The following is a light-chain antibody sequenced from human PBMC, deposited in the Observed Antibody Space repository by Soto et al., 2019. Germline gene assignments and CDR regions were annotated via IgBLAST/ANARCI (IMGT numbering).Light chain of an antibody. V-gene: IGKV3-20*01. CDR1: QSVPSDS. CDR2: ATS. J-gene: IGKJ1*01. CDR3: QHYDIANRS. Sequence: EIVLTQSPATLSVSPGEEAILSCRASQSVPSDSSAWYQHKPGQAPRLLIYATSKKATGVPARFAGSGTGTYFTLSVNTVEPEDFAVYYCQHYDIANRSFGQGTMLEVK.